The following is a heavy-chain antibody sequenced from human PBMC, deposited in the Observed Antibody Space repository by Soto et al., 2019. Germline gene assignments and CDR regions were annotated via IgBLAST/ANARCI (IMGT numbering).Heavy chain of an antibody. CDR2: IYSGGST. CDR1: GYTVSRNY. V-gene: IGHV3-53*01. J-gene: IGHJ3*02. CDR3: ARDSRRTGHPADAFDI. Sequence: EGQLVESGGGLIQPGGSLRLSCAASGYTVSRNYMSWVRQAPGKGLEWVSVIYSGGSTYYADSVKGRFTISRDNSKSTLYLQMNSLRAEDTAVYYCARDSRRTGHPADAFDIWGQGTMVTVSS.